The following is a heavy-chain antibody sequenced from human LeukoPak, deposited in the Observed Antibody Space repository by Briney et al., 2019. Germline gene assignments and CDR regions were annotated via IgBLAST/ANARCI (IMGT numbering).Heavy chain of an antibody. D-gene: IGHD2-2*01. CDR1: GFTFSSHA. Sequence: PGRSLRLSCAASGFTFSSHAMSWVRQAPGKGLEWVSAISGSGGSTYYADSVKGRFTISRDNSKNTLYLQMNSLRAEDTAVYYCAKVEIVVPAVIDAFDIWGQGTMVTVSS. V-gene: IGHV3-23*01. CDR3: AKVEIVVPAVIDAFDI. J-gene: IGHJ3*02. CDR2: ISGSGGST.